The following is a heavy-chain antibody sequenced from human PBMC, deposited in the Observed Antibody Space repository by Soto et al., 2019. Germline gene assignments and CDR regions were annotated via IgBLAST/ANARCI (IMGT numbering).Heavy chain of an antibody. CDR1: GGSISSINYY. Sequence: QLQLQESGPGLVKPSETLSLTCFVSGGSISSINYYWGWVRQPPGKGLEWIGTISYSGSTYYNPSLKGRVTISVDKSKNDLSLMLTSVTAADTAVYFCARRGSTSSSWYFDLWGRGTPVTVSS. J-gene: IGHJ2*01. CDR3: ARRGSTSSSWYFDL. CDR2: ISYSGST. D-gene: IGHD6-19*01. V-gene: IGHV4-39*01.